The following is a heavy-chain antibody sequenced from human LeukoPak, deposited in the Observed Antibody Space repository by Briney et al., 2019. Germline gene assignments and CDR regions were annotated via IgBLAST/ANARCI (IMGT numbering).Heavy chain of an antibody. D-gene: IGHD3-3*01. CDR1: GFTFSSYE. J-gene: IGHJ6*02. CDR3: ARGDGGYYYGMDV. CDR2: ISVSGGTI. Sequence: GGSLRLSCAASGFTFSSYEMNWVRQAPGEGLEWVSYISVSGGTIKYADSVKGRFTISRDNAKNSLYLHLNSLRVEDTAFYYCARGDGGYYYGMDVWGQGTTVTVSS. V-gene: IGHV3-48*03.